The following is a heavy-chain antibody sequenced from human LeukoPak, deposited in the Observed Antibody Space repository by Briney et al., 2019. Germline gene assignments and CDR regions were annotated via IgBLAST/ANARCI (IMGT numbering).Heavy chain of an antibody. J-gene: IGHJ5*02. CDR2: ISGSGGST. Sequence: GGSLRLSCAASGFTFSSYAMSWARQAPGKGLEWVSAISGSGGSTYYADSVKGRFTISRDNSKNTLYLQMNSLRAEDTAVYYCVRVVPAAIGWFDPWGQGTLVTVSS. CDR1: GFTFSSYA. D-gene: IGHD2-2*01. V-gene: IGHV3-23*01. CDR3: VRVVPAAIGWFDP.